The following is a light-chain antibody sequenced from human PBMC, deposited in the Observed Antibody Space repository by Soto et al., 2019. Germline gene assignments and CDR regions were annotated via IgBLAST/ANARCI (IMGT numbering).Light chain of an antibody. J-gene: IGKJ3*01. CDR1: QGFRND. CDR3: LQHNTYPFT. Sequence: DIQMTQSPSSLSASVGDRVTITCRASQGFRNDLAWHQQKPGKAPKRLIYAASTLQSGVPSRFSGSGSGTEFTLTISSLQPEDFATYYCLQHNTYPFTFGPGTKVDFK. V-gene: IGKV1-17*01. CDR2: AAS.